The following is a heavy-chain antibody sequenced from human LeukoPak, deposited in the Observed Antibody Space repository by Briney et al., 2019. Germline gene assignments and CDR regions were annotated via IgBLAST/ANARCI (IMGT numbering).Heavy chain of an antibody. CDR1: GFTFSSYA. Sequence: PGGSLRLSCAASGFTFSSYAMSWVRQAPGMGLEWVSTISGSGGSTFYAASVKGRFTISRDNSKNTLYLQMNSLRAEDTAVYYCAILPGYSSGWYEVNYWGQGTLVTVSS. CDR3: AILPGYSSGWYEVNY. V-gene: IGHV3-23*01. J-gene: IGHJ4*02. CDR2: ISGSGGST. D-gene: IGHD6-13*01.